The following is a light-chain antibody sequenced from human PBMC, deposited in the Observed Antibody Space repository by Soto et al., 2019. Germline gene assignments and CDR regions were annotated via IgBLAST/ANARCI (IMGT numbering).Light chain of an antibody. CDR2: YDD. J-gene: IGLJ1*01. V-gene: IGLV1-36*01. CDR3: AAWDDSLEAYV. CDR1: SSNIGKNA. Sequence: QPVLTQPPSVSEAPRQRVTISCSGSSSNIGKNAVNWYRQLPGKAPKLLIYYDDLLPSGVSDRFSGSKSGTSASLAISGLQSQDEADYYCAAWDDSLEAYVFGTGTKVTVL.